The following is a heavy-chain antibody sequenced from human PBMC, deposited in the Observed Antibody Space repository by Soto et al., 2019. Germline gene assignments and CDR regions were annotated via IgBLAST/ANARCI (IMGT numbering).Heavy chain of an antibody. CDR2: ISYDGSNK. D-gene: IGHD6-19*01. CDR1: GFTFSSYA. CDR3: ARAEYSSGWYDY. V-gene: IGHV3-30-3*01. Sequence: GGSLRLSCAASGFTFSSYAMHWVRQAPGKGLEWVAVISYDGSNKYYADSVKGRFTISRDNSKNTLYLQMNSLRAEDTAVYYCARAEYSSGWYDYWGQGTLVTVSS. J-gene: IGHJ4*02.